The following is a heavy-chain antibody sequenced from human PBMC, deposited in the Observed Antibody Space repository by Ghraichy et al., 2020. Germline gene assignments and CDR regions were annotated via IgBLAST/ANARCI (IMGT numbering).Heavy chain of an antibody. CDR1: GFNFNIYA. D-gene: IGHD3-16*01. J-gene: IGHJ5*01. Sequence: GGSLRLSCAASGFNFNIYAMSWVRQVPGKGLEWVSGISHSGESTYYADFVKGRFTVSRDNLQNTVSLEMNSLRVEDTAVYYCASKFQLPRGAFFDSWGQGTQVTVSS. CDR2: ISHSGEST. CDR3: ASKFQLPRGAFFDS. V-gene: IGHV3-23*01.